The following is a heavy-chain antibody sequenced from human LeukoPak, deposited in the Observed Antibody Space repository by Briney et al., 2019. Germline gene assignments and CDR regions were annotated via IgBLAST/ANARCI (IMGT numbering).Heavy chain of an antibody. CDR2: ISYDGSNK. CDR1: GFTFNSYA. D-gene: IGHD5-18*01. V-gene: IGHV3-30-3*01. Sequence: RSLRLSCAASGFTFNSYAMHWVRQAPGKGLEWVAVISYDGSNKYYADSVKGRFTISRDNSKNTLYLQMNSLRAEDTAVYYCARGKVGYSYGLYFDYWGQGTLVTVSS. CDR3: ARGKVGYSYGLYFDY. J-gene: IGHJ4*02.